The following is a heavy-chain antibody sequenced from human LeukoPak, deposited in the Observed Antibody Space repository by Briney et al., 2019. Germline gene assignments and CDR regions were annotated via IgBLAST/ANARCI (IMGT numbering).Heavy chain of an antibody. CDR1: GYSFTSYW. CDR3: ARVYCSGGSCYSKGAYGMDV. J-gene: IGHJ6*02. Sequence: GGSLKISCKGSGYSFTSYWIGWVRQMPGKGLEWMGIIYPGDPDTRYSPSFQGQVTISADKSISTAYLQWSSLKASDTAMYYCARVYCSGGSCYSKGAYGMDVWGQGTTVTVSS. V-gene: IGHV5-51*01. D-gene: IGHD2-15*01. CDR2: IYPGDPDT.